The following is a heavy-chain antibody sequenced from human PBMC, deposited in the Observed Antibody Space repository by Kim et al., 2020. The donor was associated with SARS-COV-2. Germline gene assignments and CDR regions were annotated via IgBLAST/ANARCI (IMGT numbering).Heavy chain of an antibody. V-gene: IGHV1-69*04. Sequence: SVKVSCKASGGTFSSYAISWVRQAPGQGLEWMGRIIPILGIANYAQKFQGRVTITADKSTSTAYMELSSLRSEDTAVYYCARENLRGYSYGYYGGEKTLDYWGQGTLVTVSS. CDR2: IIPILGIA. J-gene: IGHJ4*02. CDR3: ARENLRGYSYGYYGGEKTLDY. CDR1: GGTFSSYA. D-gene: IGHD5-18*01.